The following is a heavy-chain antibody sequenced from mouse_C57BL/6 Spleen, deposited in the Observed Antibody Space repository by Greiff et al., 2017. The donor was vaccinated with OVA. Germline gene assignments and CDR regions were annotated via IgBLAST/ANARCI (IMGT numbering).Heavy chain of an antibody. Sequence: VQLQQSGAELVRPGASVTLSCKASGYTFTDYEMHWVKQTPVHGLEWIGAIDPETGGTAYNQKFKGKAILTADKSSSTAYMELRSLTSEDSAVYYCTREGNYGSYYAMDYWGQGTSVTVSS. J-gene: IGHJ4*01. V-gene: IGHV1-15*01. CDR1: GYTFTDYE. CDR3: TREGNYGSYYAMDY. CDR2: IDPETGGT. D-gene: IGHD1-1*01.